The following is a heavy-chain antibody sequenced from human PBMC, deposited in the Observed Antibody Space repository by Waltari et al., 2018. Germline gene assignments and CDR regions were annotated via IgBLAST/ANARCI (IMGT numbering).Heavy chain of an antibody. CDR1: GGSFSGYY. Sequence: QVQLQQWGAGRLKPSETLSLTCAVYGGSFSGYYWSWIRPPPGKGLEWIGEINPSGSTNYNPSLKSRVTISVDTSKNQFSLKLSSVTAADTAVYYCARGVEWELLIHYYYYMDVWGKGTTVTVSS. V-gene: IGHV4-34*01. CDR3: ARGVEWELLIHYYYYMDV. J-gene: IGHJ6*03. D-gene: IGHD1-26*01. CDR2: INPSGST.